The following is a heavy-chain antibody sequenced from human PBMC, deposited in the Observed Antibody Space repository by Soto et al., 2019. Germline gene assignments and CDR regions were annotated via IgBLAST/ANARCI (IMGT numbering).Heavy chain of an antibody. V-gene: IGHV6-1*01. CDR1: GDSVSSNSAA. CDR3: VVGRGGNSGLLDR. Sequence: SQTLSLTCAISGDSVSSNSAAWNWIRQSPSRGLEWLGRTYYRSRWYNDYAVSVRSRISIKPDKSKNQFSLQLKYMSRDDTAVYYCVVGRGGNSGLLDRWGQGTLVTV. J-gene: IGHJ4*02. CDR2: TYYRSRWYN. D-gene: IGHD2-21*02.